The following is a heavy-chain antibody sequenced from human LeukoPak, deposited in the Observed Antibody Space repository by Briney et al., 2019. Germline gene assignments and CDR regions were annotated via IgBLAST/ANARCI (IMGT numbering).Heavy chain of an antibody. D-gene: IGHD5-12*01. CDR3: ARVGLDRRGYSGYEAFDY. J-gene: IGHJ4*02. CDR1: GFTFSSYW. Sequence: GSLRLSCAASGFTFSSYWMSWVRQAPGKGLEWVANIKQEGSEKYYVDSVKGRFTISRDNAKNSLYLQMNSLRAEDTAVYYCARVGLDRRGYSGYEAFDYWGQGTLVTVSS. V-gene: IGHV3-7*01. CDR2: IKQEGSEK.